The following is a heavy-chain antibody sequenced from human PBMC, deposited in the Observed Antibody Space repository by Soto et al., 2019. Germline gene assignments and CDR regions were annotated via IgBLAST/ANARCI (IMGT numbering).Heavy chain of an antibody. J-gene: IGHJ4*02. CDR1: GGSISSYY. CDR3: ARAGGYDFWSGYYTATDY. CDR2: IYYSGST. D-gene: IGHD3-3*01. Sequence: SETLSLTCTVSGGSISSYYWSWIRQPPGKGLEWIGYIYYSGSTNYNPSLKSRVTISVDTSKNQFSLKLSSVTAADTAVYYCARAGGYDFWSGYYTATDYWGQGTLVTVSS. V-gene: IGHV4-59*01.